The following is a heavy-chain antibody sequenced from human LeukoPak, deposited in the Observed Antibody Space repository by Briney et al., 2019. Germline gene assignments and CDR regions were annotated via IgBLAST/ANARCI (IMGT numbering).Heavy chain of an antibody. Sequence: ASVKVSCKASGYTFTGYYMHWVRQAPGQGLEWMGIINPSGGSTSYAQKFQGRVTMTRDMSTSTVYMELSSLRSEGTAVYYCAREYSGSYFSYYYYYMDVWGKGTTVTVSS. J-gene: IGHJ6*03. CDR1: GYTFTGYY. V-gene: IGHV1-46*01. CDR2: INPSGGST. D-gene: IGHD1-26*01. CDR3: AREYSGSYFSYYYYYMDV.